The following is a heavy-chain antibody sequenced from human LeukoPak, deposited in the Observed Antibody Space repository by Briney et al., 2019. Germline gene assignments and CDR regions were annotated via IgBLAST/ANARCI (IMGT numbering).Heavy chain of an antibody. CDR1: GGSISSYF. J-gene: IGHJ3*02. D-gene: IGHD3-16*01. CDR2: VYYSGST. V-gene: IGHV4-59*01. CDR3: ARVLDLSKRGLDAFDI. Sequence: PPETLCLTCTVSGGSISSYFWSWIRQPPGKGLEWIGYVYYSGSTNYNPSLKSRVTISVDTSKKQCSLKLSSATAADTAVYYCARVLDLSKRGLDAFDIWGQGTMVPLSS.